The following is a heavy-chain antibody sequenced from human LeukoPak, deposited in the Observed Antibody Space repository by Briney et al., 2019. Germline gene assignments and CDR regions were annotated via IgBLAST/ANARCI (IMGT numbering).Heavy chain of an antibody. Sequence: SETLSLTCTVSGGSISSGGYYLSWIRQHPGKGLEWIGYIYYSGSTYYNPSLKSRVTISVDTSKNQFSLKLSSVTAADTAVYYCARDVYYYGMDVWGQGTTVTVSS. CDR3: ARDVYYYGMDV. J-gene: IGHJ6*02. CDR2: IYYSGST. CDR1: GGSISSGGYY. V-gene: IGHV4-31*03.